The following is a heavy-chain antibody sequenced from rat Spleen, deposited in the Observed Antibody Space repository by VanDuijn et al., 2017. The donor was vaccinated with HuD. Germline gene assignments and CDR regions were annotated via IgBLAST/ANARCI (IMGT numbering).Heavy chain of an antibody. Sequence: EVQLVESGGGLVQPGRSLKLSCAASGFTFSNYGMAWVRQAPTKGLEWVATISYDGSSTYYRDSVKGRFTISRDNAKSTLYLQMDSLRSEDTATYYCARHSSGGDVMDAWGQGASVTVSS. D-gene: IGHD1-1*01. V-gene: IGHV5-29*01. CDR1: GFTFSNYG. CDR3: ARHSSGGDVMDA. J-gene: IGHJ4*01. CDR2: ISYDGSST.